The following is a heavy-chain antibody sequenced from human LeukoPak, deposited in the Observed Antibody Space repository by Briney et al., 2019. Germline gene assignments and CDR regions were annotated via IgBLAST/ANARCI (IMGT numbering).Heavy chain of an antibody. J-gene: IGHJ4*02. V-gene: IGHV3-30*02. Sequence: PGGSLRLSCAASGFTFSSYGMHWVRQAPGKGLEWVAFIRYDGSNKYYADSVKGRFTISRDNSKNTLYLQMNSLRAEDTAVYYCARAGVAAARKRSPPPPPVDYWGQGTLVTVSS. D-gene: IGHD6-13*01. CDR1: GFTFSSYG. CDR2: IRYDGSNK. CDR3: ARAGVAAARKRSPPPPPVDY.